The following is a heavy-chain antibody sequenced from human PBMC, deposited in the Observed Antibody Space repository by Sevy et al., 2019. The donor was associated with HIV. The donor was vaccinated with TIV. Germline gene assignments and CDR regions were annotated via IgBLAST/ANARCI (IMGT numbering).Heavy chain of an antibody. V-gene: IGHV3-23*01. CDR3: ARRYLPSAPPALDY. CDR1: GFTFSDYY. D-gene: IGHD2-2*01. J-gene: IGHJ4*02. CDR2: ISHGGGTT. Sequence: GGSLRLSCAASGFTFSDYYMSWIRQAPGKGLEWVSVISHGGGTTYYADSVKGRFTISRDDSKDTVYLEMNSLRAEDTAVYYCARRYLPSAPPALDYWGQGTLVTVSS.